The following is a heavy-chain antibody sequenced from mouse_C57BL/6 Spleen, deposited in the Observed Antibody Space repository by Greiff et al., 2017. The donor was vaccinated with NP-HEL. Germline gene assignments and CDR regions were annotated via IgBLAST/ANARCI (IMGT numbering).Heavy chain of an antibody. CDR1: GYTFTSYW. CDR2: IDPSDSYT. V-gene: IGHV1-69*01. Sequence: QVQLQQPGAELVMHGASVKLSCKASGYTFTSYWMHWVKQRPGQGLEWIGEIDPSDSYTNYNQKFKGKSTLTVDKSSSTAYMQLSSLTSEDSAVYYCARGYYGSSYWYFDVWGTGTTVTVSS. CDR3: ARGYYGSSYWYFDV. D-gene: IGHD1-1*01. J-gene: IGHJ1*03.